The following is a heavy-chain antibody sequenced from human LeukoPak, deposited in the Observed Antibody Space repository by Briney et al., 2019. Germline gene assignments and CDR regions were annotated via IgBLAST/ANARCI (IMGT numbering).Heavy chain of an antibody. CDR1: GYTFTSYG. CDR3: AKASRFGYSYGPREYFYYMDV. V-gene: IGHV1-46*01. D-gene: IGHD5-18*01. Sequence: ASVKVSCKASGYTFTSYGISWVRQAPGQGLEWMGIINPSGGSTSYAQKFQGRVTMTRDMSTSTVYMELSSLRSEDTAVYYCAKASRFGYSYGPREYFYYMDVWGKGTTVTISS. J-gene: IGHJ6*03. CDR2: INPSGGST.